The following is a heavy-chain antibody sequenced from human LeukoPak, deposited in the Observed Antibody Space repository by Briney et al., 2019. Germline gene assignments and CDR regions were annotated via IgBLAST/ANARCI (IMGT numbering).Heavy chain of an antibody. CDR3: ARDLGYRSSWTFGY. CDR2: INPNSGGT. V-gene: IGHV1-2*02. J-gene: IGHJ4*02. CDR1: GYTFTGYY. Sequence: ASVKVSCKASGYTFTGYYMHWVRQAPGQGLEWMGWINPNSGGTNYAQKFQGRVTMTRDTSISKVYMELSRLRSDDTAVYYCARDLGYRSSWTFGYWGQGTLVTVSS. D-gene: IGHD6-13*01.